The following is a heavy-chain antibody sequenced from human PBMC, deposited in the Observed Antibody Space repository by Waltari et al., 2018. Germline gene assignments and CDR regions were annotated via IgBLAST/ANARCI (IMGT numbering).Heavy chain of an antibody. CDR2: IYYSGST. D-gene: IGHD3-22*01. CDR1: GGSISSYY. V-gene: IGHV4-59*01. J-gene: IGHJ3*02. CDR3: AREDSSGYSRHDAFDI. Sequence: QVQLQESGPGLVKPSETLSLTCTVSGGSISSYYWSWIRQPPGKGLEWIGYIYYSGSTNYNPSLKSRVTISVDTSKNQFSLKLSSVTAADTAVYYCAREDSSGYSRHDAFDIWGQGTMVTVSS.